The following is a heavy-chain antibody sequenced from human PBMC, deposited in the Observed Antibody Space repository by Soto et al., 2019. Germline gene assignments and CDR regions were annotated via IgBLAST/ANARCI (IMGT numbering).Heavy chain of an antibody. J-gene: IGHJ5*02. Sequence: PSETLSLTCTVSGGSISDYYWSWIRQPPGKGLEWIGYILYTGYTNYNPSLKSRITISIDTSRNQFSLRLSSVTAADTAVYYCAKNGYGSDVLWWFDPWGQGTLVTVSS. CDR1: GGSISDYY. CDR2: ILYTGYT. V-gene: IGHV4-59*01. CDR3: AKNGYGSDVLWWFDP. D-gene: IGHD5-12*01.